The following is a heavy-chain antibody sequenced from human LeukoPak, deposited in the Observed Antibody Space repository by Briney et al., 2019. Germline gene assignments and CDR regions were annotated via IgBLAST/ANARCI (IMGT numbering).Heavy chain of an antibody. CDR2: IYYSGST. CDR3: ARLLVRGVIGDEYYFDY. Sequence: KPSETLSLTCTVSGGSISSSSYYWGWIRQPPGKGLEWIGSIYYSGSTYYNPSLKSRVTISVDTSKNQFSLKLSSVTAADTAVYYCARLLVRGVIGDEYYFDYWGQGTLVTVSS. J-gene: IGHJ4*02. V-gene: IGHV4-39*01. CDR1: GGSISSSSYY. D-gene: IGHD3-10*01.